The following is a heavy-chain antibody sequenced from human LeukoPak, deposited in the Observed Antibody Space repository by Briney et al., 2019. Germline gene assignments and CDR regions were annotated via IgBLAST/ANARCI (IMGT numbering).Heavy chain of an antibody. CDR1: GFTFSSYG. CDR3: ARDGAVAGTGDY. Sequence: GRSLRLSCAASGFTFSSYGMHWVRQAPGKGLEWVAVISYDGSNKYYADSVKGRFTISRDNSKNTLYLQMNSLRAEDTAVYYCARDGAVAGTGDYWGQGTLVTVSS. V-gene: IGHV3-30*03. D-gene: IGHD6-19*01. CDR2: ISYDGSNK. J-gene: IGHJ4*02.